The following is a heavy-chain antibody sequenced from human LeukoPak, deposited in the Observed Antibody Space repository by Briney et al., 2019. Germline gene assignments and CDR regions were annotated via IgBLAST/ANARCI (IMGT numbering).Heavy chain of an antibody. J-gene: IGHJ4*02. CDR1: GASISGSRYY. Sequence: SETLSLTCTVSGASISGSRYYGGWIRQPPGKGLEWIGNIYYTGPTYYNASRESRVTISLDTSKTQFSLKLNSVTAAATAMYYCYKSDCYGLIHYLGQGTLVTVSS. CDR2: IYYTGPT. CDR3: YKSDCYGLIHY. V-gene: IGHV4-39*01. D-gene: IGHD2-21*02.